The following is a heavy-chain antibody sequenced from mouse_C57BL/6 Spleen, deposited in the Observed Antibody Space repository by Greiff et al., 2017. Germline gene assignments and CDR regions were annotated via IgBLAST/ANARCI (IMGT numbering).Heavy chain of an antibody. CDR1: GYTFTSYW. J-gene: IGHJ2*01. CDR2: IDPSDSEP. CDR3: AREGVGFDY. Sequence: QVQLQQPGAELVRPGSSVKLSCKASGYTFTSYWMHWVKQRPIQGLEWIGNIDPSDSEPHYNQKFKDKATLTVDKSSSTAYMQLSSLTSEDSAVYDCAREGVGFDYWGQGTTLTVSS. V-gene: IGHV1-52*01.